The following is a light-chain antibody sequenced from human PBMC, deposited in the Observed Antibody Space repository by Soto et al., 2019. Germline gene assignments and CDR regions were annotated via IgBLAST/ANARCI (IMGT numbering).Light chain of an antibody. V-gene: IGKV3-15*01. CDR3: QQYHNWPPIT. CDR2: GVS. J-gene: IGKJ1*01. Sequence: EIVMTQSPATLSVSPGETATLSCRASQSVAGNLAWYQQKPGQPPRLLIYGVSTRASGIPARFSGSGSETDFTLTISSLQSEDSAVYYCQQYHNWPPITFGQGTKVDIK. CDR1: QSVAGN.